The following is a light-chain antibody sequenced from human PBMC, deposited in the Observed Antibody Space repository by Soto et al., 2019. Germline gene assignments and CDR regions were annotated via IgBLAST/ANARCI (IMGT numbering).Light chain of an antibody. Sequence: EIVLTQSPGTLSLSPGERATLSCRASQSVSSSYLAWYQQKPGQAPRLLMHGASSRATGIPDRFGGSGSGADFTLTISRVEPEDFAVYYCQHYGTSPEVTFGQGTKVDI. V-gene: IGKV3-20*01. CDR2: GAS. J-gene: IGKJ1*01. CDR1: QSVSSSY. CDR3: QHYGTSPEVT.